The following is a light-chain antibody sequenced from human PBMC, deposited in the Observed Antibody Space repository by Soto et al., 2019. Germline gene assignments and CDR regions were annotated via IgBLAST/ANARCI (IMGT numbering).Light chain of an antibody. CDR3: QQYNNWPPG. J-gene: IGKJ3*01. V-gene: IGKV3-15*01. CDR2: GAS. Sequence: EIVMTQSPATLSVSPGERATLSCRASQSVSSNLAWYQQKPGQAPRLLIYGASTRATGIPARFSGSGSGTEFTLTISSLQSGDFAVYYCQQYNNWPPGFGPGTKVDIK. CDR1: QSVSSN.